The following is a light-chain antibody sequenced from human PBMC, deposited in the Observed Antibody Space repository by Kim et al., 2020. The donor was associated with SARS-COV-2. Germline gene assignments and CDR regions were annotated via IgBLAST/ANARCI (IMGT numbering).Light chain of an antibody. CDR3: SSHTYSSTV. CDR1: SSDVGGYNY. CDR2: DVS. J-gene: IGLJ2*01. V-gene: IGLV2-14*01. Sequence: QSALTQPASVSGSPGQSITIPCTGTSSDVGGYNYVSWYQQHPGKVPKLMIYDVSKRPPGVSNRFSGSKSGNTSSLTISGLQAEDEADYYCSSHTYSSTVFGGGTQLTVL.